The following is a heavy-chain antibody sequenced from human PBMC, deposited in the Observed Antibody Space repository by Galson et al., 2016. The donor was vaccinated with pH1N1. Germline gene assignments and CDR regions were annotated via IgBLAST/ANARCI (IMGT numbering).Heavy chain of an antibody. CDR3: ARQSIAARPVFLDF. Sequence: SVKVSCKASGFTFSNYGFSWVRQAPGQGLEWMAWISAFNGDTKYAHKVQDRLTVTTDSSTNTAYMELRSLRSDDTALYFCARQSIAARPVFLDFWGRGTQVTVSS. D-gene: IGHD6-6*01. CDR1: GFTFSNYG. J-gene: IGHJ4*01. CDR2: ISAFNGDT. V-gene: IGHV1-18*01.